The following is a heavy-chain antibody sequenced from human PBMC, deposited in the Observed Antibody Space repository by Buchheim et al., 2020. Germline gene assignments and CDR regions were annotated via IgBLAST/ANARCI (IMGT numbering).Heavy chain of an antibody. D-gene: IGHD2-8*02. Sequence: QVQLQQWGAGLLKPSETLSLTCAVYGGSFSGYYWSWIRQPPGKGLEWIGEINHSGSTNYNPSLNSRVAISLDRSKNQFSLKVNSVTAVDTAVYYCARTPVGGWGKIDYWGQGTL. CDR3: ARTPVGGWGKIDY. CDR2: INHSGST. V-gene: IGHV4-34*01. J-gene: IGHJ4*02. CDR1: GGSFSGYY.